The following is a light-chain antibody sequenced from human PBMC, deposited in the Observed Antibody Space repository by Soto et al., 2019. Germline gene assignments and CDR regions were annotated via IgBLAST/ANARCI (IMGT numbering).Light chain of an antibody. V-gene: IGKV1-39*01. CDR3: QQSYSTLRT. CDR2: AAS. Sequence: DIQMTQSPSSLSASVGDRVTITCRASQSISSYLNWYQQKPGKAPKLLIYAASSLQSGVPSRFSGSGSGTDVTLTISSLQPEDFAPYYCQQSYSTLRTVGQGTKVEIQ. J-gene: IGKJ1*01. CDR1: QSISSY.